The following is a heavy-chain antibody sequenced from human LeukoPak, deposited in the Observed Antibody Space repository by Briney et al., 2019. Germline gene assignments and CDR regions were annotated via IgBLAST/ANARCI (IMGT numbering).Heavy chain of an antibody. J-gene: IGHJ6*02. CDR1: GGSISSGGYS. V-gene: IGHV4-30-2*01. D-gene: IGHD3-3*01. CDR3: ARGHYDFWSGSPSYYGMDV. CDR2: IYHSRST. Sequence: PSETLSLTCAVSGGSISSGGYSWSWIRQPPGKGLEWIGYIYHSRSTYYNPSLKSRVTISVDRSKNQFSLKLSSVTAADTAVYYCARGHYDFWSGSPSYYGMDVWGQGTTVTVSS.